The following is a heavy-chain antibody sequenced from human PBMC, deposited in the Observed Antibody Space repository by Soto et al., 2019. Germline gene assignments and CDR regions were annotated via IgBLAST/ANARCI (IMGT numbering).Heavy chain of an antibody. V-gene: IGHV3-11*01. J-gene: IGHJ4*02. CDR2: ISSSGSTI. Sequence: AGGSLRLSCAASGFTFSDYYMSWIRQAPGKGLEWVSYISSSGSTIYYADSVKGRFTISRDNAKNSLYLQMNSLRAEDTAVYYCARDPSPSYSGYDYPSDYWGQGTLVTVSS. CDR3: ARDPSPSYSGYDYPSDY. D-gene: IGHD5-12*01. CDR1: GFTFSDYY.